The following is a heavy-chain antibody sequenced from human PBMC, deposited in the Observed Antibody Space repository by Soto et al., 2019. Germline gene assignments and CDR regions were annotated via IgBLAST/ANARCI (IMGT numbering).Heavy chain of an antibody. J-gene: IGHJ3*02. V-gene: IGHV3-66*01. CDR2: IYSGGST. CDR1: GFTVSSNY. Sequence: PGGSLRLSCAASGFTVSSNYMSWVRQAPGKGLEWVSVIYSGGSTYYADSVKGRFTISRDNSKNTLYLQMNSLRAEDTAVYYCARDRRYEILTGYYMFAFDIWGQGTMVTVS. CDR3: ARDRRYEILTGYYMFAFDI. D-gene: IGHD3-9*01.